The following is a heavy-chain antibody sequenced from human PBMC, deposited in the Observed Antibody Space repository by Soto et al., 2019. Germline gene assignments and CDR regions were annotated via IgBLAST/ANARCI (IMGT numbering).Heavy chain of an antibody. CDR3: ARASSSSSAADY. CDR1: GESISSGGYY. Sequence: QVQLQESGPGLVKASQTLSLICIVSGESISSGGYYWSWIRHHPGKGLEWIGYIYDSESAYYNPPLKSRVTISMDTSKNHFAMKLSSVTAADTAVYYCARASSSSSAADYWGQGTLITVSS. CDR2: IYDSESA. J-gene: IGHJ4*02. D-gene: IGHD6-6*01. V-gene: IGHV4-31*03.